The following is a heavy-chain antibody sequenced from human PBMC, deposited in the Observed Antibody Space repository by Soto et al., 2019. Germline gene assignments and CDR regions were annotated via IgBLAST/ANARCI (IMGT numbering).Heavy chain of an antibody. V-gene: IGHV4-59*08. CDR3: ARHKTETYYDILTGYYPPL. D-gene: IGHD3-9*01. Sequence: SETLSLTCTVSGGSISSYYWSWIRQPPGKGLEWIGYFYYSGSTNYNPSLKSRVTISVDTSKNQFSLKLSSVTAADTAVYYCARHKTETYYDILTGYYPPLWGQGTLVTVSS. J-gene: IGHJ4*02. CDR2: FYYSGST. CDR1: GGSISSYY.